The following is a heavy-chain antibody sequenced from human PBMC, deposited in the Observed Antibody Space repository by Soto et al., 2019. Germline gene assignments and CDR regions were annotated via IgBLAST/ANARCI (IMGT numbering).Heavy chain of an antibody. CDR2: IIPMSGRP. CDR3: TRRGRQSANWFDP. Sequence: QVQLVQSGAEVKTPGSSVKVSCRASGGTFNSFSIDWVRQAPGQGLEWMGGIIPMSGRPNYAQRFHGRVTFSADKSTNTIYMEVNSLTYEDTAVYYCTRRGRQSANWFDPWGQGTLVTVSS. V-gene: IGHV1-69*06. CDR1: GGTFNSFS. J-gene: IGHJ5*02.